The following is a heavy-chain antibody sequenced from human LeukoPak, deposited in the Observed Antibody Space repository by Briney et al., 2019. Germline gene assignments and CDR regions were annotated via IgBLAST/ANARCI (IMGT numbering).Heavy chain of an antibody. V-gene: IGHV3-43D*03. CDR1: GFTFDDYA. D-gene: IGHD3-10*01. Sequence: GGSLRLSCAASGFTFDDYAMHWVRQAPGKGLEWVSLISWDGGGTYYADTVKGRFTISRDNSKNSLYLQMNSLRAEDTALYYCAKDMAAYYYASGNTDYWGQGTLVTVSS. CDR2: ISWDGGGT. CDR3: AKDMAAYYYASGNTDY. J-gene: IGHJ4*02.